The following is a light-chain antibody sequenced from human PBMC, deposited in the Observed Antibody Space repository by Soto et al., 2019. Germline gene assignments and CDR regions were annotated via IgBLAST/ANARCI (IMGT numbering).Light chain of an antibody. CDR1: QSISSW. CDR3: QQRRNWPPPWT. CDR2: YAS. J-gene: IGKJ1*01. V-gene: IGKV1-5*01. Sequence: DRQMTQSPSTLSASVGDRVTITFRSSQSISSWLSWYQQKPVKSPKLLIYYASSFESVVPSRLSGSGSGKEFTLTISSLGTQDFAVSYCQQRRNWPPPWTFGQGTQVDI.